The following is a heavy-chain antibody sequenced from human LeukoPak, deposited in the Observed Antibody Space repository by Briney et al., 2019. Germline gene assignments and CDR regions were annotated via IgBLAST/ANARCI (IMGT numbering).Heavy chain of an antibody. V-gene: IGHV3-30*18. CDR1: GFTFSTYG. D-gene: IGHD6-13*01. J-gene: IGHJ4*02. CDR3: AKGLYSSSWYYFDS. CDR2: ISYDGSHI. Sequence: GGSLRLSCAASGFTFSTYGLHWVRQAPGKGLEWVAVISYDGSHIYYADSVKGRFTISRDNSKNTLYLQMNSLRAEDTAVYYCAKGLYSSSWYYFDSWGQGTLVTVSS.